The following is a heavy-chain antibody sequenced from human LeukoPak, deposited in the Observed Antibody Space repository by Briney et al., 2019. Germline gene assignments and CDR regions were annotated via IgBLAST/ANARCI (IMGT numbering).Heavy chain of an antibody. V-gene: IGHV4-59*01. CDR3: ARRAPYYDTSAYYGMHAFDI. CDR1: GGSISSSY. Sequence: PSETLSLTCTVSGGSISSSYWSWIRQPPGKGLEWIGYIYYSGSTNYNPSLKSRVTISVDTSKNQFSLKLSSVTAADMAVYYCARRAPYYDTSAYYGMHAFDIWGQGTMVTVSS. CDR2: IYYSGST. D-gene: IGHD3-22*01. J-gene: IGHJ3*02.